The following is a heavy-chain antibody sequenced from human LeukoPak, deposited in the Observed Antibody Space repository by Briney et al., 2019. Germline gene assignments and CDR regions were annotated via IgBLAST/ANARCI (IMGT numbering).Heavy chain of an antibody. CDR3: ARTSSSGYYWYFDL. Sequence: KPSETLSLTCTVSGGSISSYFWSWIRQPPGKGLEWIGYIYYSGSTNHNPSLKSRVAILVDTSKNQFSLRLSSVTAADTAVYYCARTSSSGYYWYFDLWGRGTLVTVSS. CDR1: GGSISSYF. CDR2: IYYSGST. J-gene: IGHJ2*01. V-gene: IGHV4-59*01. D-gene: IGHD3-22*01.